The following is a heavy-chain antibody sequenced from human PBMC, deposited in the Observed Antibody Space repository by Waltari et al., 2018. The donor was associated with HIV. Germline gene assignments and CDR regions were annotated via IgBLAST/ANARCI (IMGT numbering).Heavy chain of an antibody. V-gene: IGHV1-3*01. Sequence: QVQLVQSGAEVKKPGASVKVSCKASGYTFTSYAMHWVRQAPGPRLEWMGWRNAGNGNTKYSQKFQGIVTITRDTSASTAYMELSSLRSEDTAVYYCARGDAVAATYYYYYMDVWGKGTTVTVSS. D-gene: IGHD2-15*01. CDR2: RNAGNGNT. CDR3: ARGDAVAATYYYYYMDV. CDR1: GYTFTSYA. J-gene: IGHJ6*03.